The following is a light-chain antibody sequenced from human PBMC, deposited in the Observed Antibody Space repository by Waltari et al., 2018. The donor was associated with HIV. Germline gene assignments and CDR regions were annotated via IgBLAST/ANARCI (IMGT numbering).Light chain of an antibody. CDR3: SSFAGTHKL. Sequence: QSALTQSPSASGSPGQSVNISCTGANGDISDYNFVSWYQQHSDRPPKLIIFEVTKLPSGVPDRFSGSKSGNTASLFVSGLQPEDEATYFCSSFAGTHKLFGGGTKLTVL. V-gene: IGLV2-8*01. CDR1: NGDISDYNF. CDR2: EVT. J-gene: IGLJ2*01.